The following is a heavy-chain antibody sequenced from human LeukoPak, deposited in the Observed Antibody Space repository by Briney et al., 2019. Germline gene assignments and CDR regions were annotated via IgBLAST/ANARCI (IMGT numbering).Heavy chain of an antibody. CDR2: ISSSSSYI. CDR3: ARSIPYGTTWYGRSDY. CDR1: GFTFSSYS. Sequence: GGSLRLSCAASGFTFSSYSMNWVRQAPGKGLEWVSSISSSSSYICYADSVKGRFTISRDNALNSLYLQMNSLRAEDTAIYYCARSIPYGTTWYGRSDYWGQGTLVTVSS. V-gene: IGHV3-21*04. D-gene: IGHD6-13*01. J-gene: IGHJ4*02.